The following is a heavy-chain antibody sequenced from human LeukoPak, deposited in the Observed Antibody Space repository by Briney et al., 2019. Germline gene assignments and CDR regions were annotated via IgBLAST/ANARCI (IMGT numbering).Heavy chain of an antibody. CDR3: ARANLLYCSSSTCLFDY. J-gene: IGHJ4*02. CDR2: INPNDGDT. V-gene: IGHV1-2*02. CDR1: GYTFTGYY. D-gene: IGHD2-2*01. Sequence: ASVKVSCKASGYTFTGYYMHWVRQAPGQGFEWMGWINPNDGDTNYAQKFQGRVTMTRDTSISTAHMEVSRLRSDDTAVYYCARANLLYCSSSTCLFDYWGQGTLVTVSS.